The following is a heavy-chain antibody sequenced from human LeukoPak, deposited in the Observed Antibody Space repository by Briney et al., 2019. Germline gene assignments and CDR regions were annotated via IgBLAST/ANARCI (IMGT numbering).Heavy chain of an antibody. Sequence: GGSLRLSCAASGFIFSDYTMMWVRRAPGKGLQWVATFTAYGGTYYAASVKGRFAISRDNSRDTVSLYMNSLRVEDTAMYYCAKGSTGGKVDWFDPWGPGTLVTVSS. CDR2: FTAYGGT. D-gene: IGHD4-23*01. J-gene: IGHJ5*02. CDR1: GFIFSDYT. V-gene: IGHV3-23*01. CDR3: AKGSTGGKVDWFDP.